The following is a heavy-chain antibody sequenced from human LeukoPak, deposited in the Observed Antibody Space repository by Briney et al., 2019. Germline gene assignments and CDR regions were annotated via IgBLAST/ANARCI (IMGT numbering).Heavy chain of an antibody. CDR2: IYYSGST. CDR1: GGSISSSSYY. J-gene: IGHJ4*02. CDR3: ARDGYNFLGLVY. V-gene: IGHV4-39*07. D-gene: IGHD5-24*01. Sequence: SETLSLTCTVSGGSISSSSYYWGWIRQPPGTGLEWIGSIYYSGSTYYNPSLKSRVTISVDTSKNQFSLKLSSVTAADTAVYYCARDGYNFLGLVYWGQGTLVTVSS.